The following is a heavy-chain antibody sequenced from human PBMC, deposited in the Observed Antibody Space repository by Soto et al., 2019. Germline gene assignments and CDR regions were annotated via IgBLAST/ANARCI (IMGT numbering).Heavy chain of an antibody. Sequence: QVQLVQSGAEVKKPGSSVKVSCKASGGTFSSYTISWVRQAPGQGLEWMGRIIPILGIANYAQKFRGRVTITADKSTSTAYMELSSLRSEDTAVYYCARGYCSSTSCYGDDYWGQGTLVTVSS. D-gene: IGHD2-2*01. V-gene: IGHV1-69*02. J-gene: IGHJ4*02. CDR3: ARGYCSSTSCYGDDY. CDR2: IIPILGIA. CDR1: GGTFSSYT.